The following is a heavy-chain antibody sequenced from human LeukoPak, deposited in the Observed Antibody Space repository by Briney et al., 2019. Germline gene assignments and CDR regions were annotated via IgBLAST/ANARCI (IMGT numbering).Heavy chain of an antibody. Sequence: SETPSLTCTVSGCSLNSSWYYLGRVPPPPGKGLGGSGSIYYSGSTYYNPSLKSRVTISVDTSKNQFSLKLSSVTAADTAVYYCARGKSSSWYNWFDPWGQGTLVTVSS. CDR1: GCSLNSSWYY. V-gene: IGHV4-39*07. CDR3: ARGKSSSWYNWFDP. D-gene: IGHD6-13*01. CDR2: IYYSGST. J-gene: IGHJ5*02.